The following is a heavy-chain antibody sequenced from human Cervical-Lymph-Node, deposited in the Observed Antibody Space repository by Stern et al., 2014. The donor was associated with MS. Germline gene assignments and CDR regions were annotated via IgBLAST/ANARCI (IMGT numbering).Heavy chain of an antibody. CDR3: ARGDSSSPLEY. Sequence: VQLVESGGGVVQPGRSLRLSCAASGFTFSSYGMHWVRQTPGKGLEWVAVIWYDGSNKYYADSVKGRFTISGDNSENTLYLQMNSLRAEDTAVYYCARGDSSSPLEYWGQGTLVTVSS. J-gene: IGHJ4*02. CDR1: GFTFSSYG. CDR2: IWYDGSNK. D-gene: IGHD6-6*01. V-gene: IGHV3-33*01.